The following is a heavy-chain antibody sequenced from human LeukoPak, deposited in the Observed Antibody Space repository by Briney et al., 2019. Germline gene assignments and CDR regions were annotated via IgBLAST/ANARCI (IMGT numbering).Heavy chain of an antibody. J-gene: IGHJ4*02. V-gene: IGHV4-39*07. Sequence: SETLSLTCTVSGGSISSSSYYWGWIRQPPGKGLEWIGEINHSGSTNYNPSLKSRVTISLDTSKNQFSLKLSSVTAADTAVYYCARRYYYDSSGYYYVPPFDYWGQGTLVTVSS. D-gene: IGHD3-22*01. CDR3: ARRYYYDSSGYYYVPPFDY. CDR2: INHSGST. CDR1: GGSISSSSYY.